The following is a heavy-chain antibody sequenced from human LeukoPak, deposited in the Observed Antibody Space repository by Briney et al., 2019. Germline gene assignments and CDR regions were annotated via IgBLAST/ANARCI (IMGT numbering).Heavy chain of an antibody. J-gene: IGHJ5*02. CDR3: ARGRGVIGVDNWFDP. Sequence: SETLSLTCTDSGGSISSSSYYWGWIRQPPGKGLGWIGSIYYSGSTYYNPSLKSRVTISVDTSKNQFSLKLSSVTAADTAVYYCARGRGVIGVDNWFDPWGQGTLVTVSS. CDR2: IYYSGST. CDR1: GGSISSSSYY. D-gene: IGHD3-10*01. V-gene: IGHV4-39*07.